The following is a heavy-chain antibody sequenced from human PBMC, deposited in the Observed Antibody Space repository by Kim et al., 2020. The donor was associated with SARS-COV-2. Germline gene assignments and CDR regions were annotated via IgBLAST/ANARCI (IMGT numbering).Heavy chain of an antibody. Sequence: ASVKVSCKASGYTFTSYGIIWVRQAPGQGLEWMGWINSYNGNTDYAQKFQGRVTMTTDTSTSTAYMELRSLRFDDMAVYYCARGKSVDYDFWSGYVSYYYYMDVWGKGTTVTVSS. D-gene: IGHD3-3*01. CDR3: ARGKSVDYDFWSGYVSYYYYMDV. CDR2: INSYNGNT. J-gene: IGHJ6*03. V-gene: IGHV1-18*03. CDR1: GYTFTSYG.